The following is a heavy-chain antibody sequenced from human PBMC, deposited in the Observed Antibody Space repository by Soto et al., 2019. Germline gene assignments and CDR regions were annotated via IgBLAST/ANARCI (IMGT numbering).Heavy chain of an antibody. V-gene: IGHV4-34*01. D-gene: IGHD3-10*01. CDR2: INHSGST. CDR3: ARGGVYGSGSYSSGYYYYGMDV. Sequence: SETLSLTCAVYGGSFSGYYWSWIRQPPGKGLEWIREINHSGSTNYNPSLKSRVTISVDTSKNQFSLKLSSVTAADTAVYYCARGGVYGSGSYSSGYYYYGMDVWGQGTTVTVSS. CDR1: GGSFSGYY. J-gene: IGHJ6*02.